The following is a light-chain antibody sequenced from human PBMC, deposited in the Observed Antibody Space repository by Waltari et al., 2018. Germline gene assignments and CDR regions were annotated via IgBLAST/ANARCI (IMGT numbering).Light chain of an antibody. CDR1: QGISRW. V-gene: IGKV1-5*01. Sequence: DIQMTQSPSILSASVGDRVTITCRASQGISRWLAWYQQKAGKAPKLLIYDASSLEGGVPSRFSGSGSGTDFTLTISSLQAEDAAFYYCQQYYIPPWTFGQGTKVEI. CDR2: DAS. CDR3: QQYYIPPWT. J-gene: IGKJ1*01.